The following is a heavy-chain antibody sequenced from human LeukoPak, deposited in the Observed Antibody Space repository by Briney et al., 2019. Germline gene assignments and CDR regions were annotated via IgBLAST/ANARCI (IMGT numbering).Heavy chain of an antibody. CDR1: GFTFSSYV. Sequence: PGGSLRLSCAASGFTFSSYVMHWVRQAPGKGLEWVAIISYDGSNEYYADSVKGRFTISRGNAKNSLYLQMNSLRAEDTAVYYCAREGRAYRYSSSWYPTPSWFDPWGQGTLVTVSS. D-gene: IGHD6-13*01. J-gene: IGHJ5*02. V-gene: IGHV3-30*04. CDR2: ISYDGSNE. CDR3: AREGRAYRYSSSWYPTPSWFDP.